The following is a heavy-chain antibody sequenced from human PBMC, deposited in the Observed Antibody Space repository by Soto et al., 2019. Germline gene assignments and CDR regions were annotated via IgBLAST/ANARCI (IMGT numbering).Heavy chain of an antibody. D-gene: IGHD2-15*01. J-gene: IGHJ6*02. CDR2: IDPSDSYT. V-gene: IGHV5-10-1*01. CDR1: GYSFTSYW. Sequence: GESLKISCKGSGYSFTSYWISWVRQMPGKGLEWMGRIDPSDSYTNYSPSFQGHVTISADKSISTAYLQWSSLKASDTAMYYCARSAADGYYYYGMDVWGQGTTVTVS. CDR3: ARSAADGYYYYGMDV.